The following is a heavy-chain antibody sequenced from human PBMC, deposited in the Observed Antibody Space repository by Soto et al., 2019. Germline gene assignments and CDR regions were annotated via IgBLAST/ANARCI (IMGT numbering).Heavy chain of an antibody. Sequence: EVQLLESGGGLVQAGGSLRVSCAASGFTFSSCAMGWVRQAPGKGLEWVSSISVNGGSTYYAESVKGRFTISRDNSKNILYIHMISLRAEDTAVYYCAKERNSWYSSGSDSWGQGTLVTVSS. CDR1: GFTFSSCA. D-gene: IGHD2-15*01. J-gene: IGHJ4*02. CDR2: ISVNGGST. V-gene: IGHV3-23*01. CDR3: AKERNSWYSSGSDS.